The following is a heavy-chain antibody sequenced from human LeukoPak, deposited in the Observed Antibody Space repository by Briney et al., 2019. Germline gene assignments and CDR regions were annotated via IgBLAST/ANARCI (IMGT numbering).Heavy chain of an antibody. J-gene: IGHJ6*03. CDR1: GFTFSSYG. V-gene: IGHV3-30*02. CDR2: IRYDGSNK. CDR3: ANTGYSSSLYYYYYMDV. Sequence: GGSLRLSCAASGFTFSSYGMHWVRQAPGKGLEWVAFIRYDGSNKYYADSVKGRFTISRDNSKNTLYLQMNSLRAEDTAVYYCANTGYSSSLYYYYYMDVWGKGTTVTVSS. D-gene: IGHD6-6*01.